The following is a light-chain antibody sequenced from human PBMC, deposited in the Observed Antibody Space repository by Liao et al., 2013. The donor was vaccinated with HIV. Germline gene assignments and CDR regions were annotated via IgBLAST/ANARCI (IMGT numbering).Light chain of an antibody. CDR2: EAY. Sequence: SYELTQPPSVSASPGQTASITCSGDKLGDKFANWYQQKPGQSPVLVIYEAYKRPSGIPERFSGSNSGNTATLTISGTQAMDEADYYCQTWDNSTPVFGTGTKVTVL. V-gene: IGLV3-1*01. CDR1: KLGDKF. CDR3: QTWDNSTPV. J-gene: IGLJ1*01.